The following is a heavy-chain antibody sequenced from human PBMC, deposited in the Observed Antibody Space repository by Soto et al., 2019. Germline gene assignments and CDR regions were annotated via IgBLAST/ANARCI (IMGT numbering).Heavy chain of an antibody. CDR1: GFPFSDSY. Sequence: GGSLRLSCAASGFPFSDSYMAWIRQAPGKGLEEIATISSTGSTPYYADSVKGRFTMSRDNAQNSLYLEMNNLRAEDTAVYYCARGQQLVANWLDPWGQGILVTVSS. D-gene: IGHD6-6*01. CDR2: ISSTGSTP. V-gene: IGHV3-11*01. J-gene: IGHJ5*02. CDR3: ARGQQLVANWLDP.